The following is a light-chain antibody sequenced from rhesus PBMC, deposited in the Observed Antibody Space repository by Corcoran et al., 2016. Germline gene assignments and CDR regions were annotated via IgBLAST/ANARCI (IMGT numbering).Light chain of an antibody. J-gene: IGKJ1*01. CDR1: QGISSY. Sequence: DIQLTQSPSSLSASVGDRVTITCRASQGISSYLAWYQQKPGKAPKLLSYDASNLQSGVPSRFSGGGSGTEFTLTISSLQPEDSAAYYCQHYYDNPWTFGQGTKVEIK. CDR3: QHYYDNPWT. CDR2: DAS. V-gene: IGKV1-25*02.